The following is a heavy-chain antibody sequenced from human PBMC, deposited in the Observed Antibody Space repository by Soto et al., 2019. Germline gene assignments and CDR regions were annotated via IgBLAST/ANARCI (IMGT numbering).Heavy chain of an antibody. J-gene: IGHJ6*02. CDR3: ARGGSSRGYCYYGMDV. CDR2: INHSGST. D-gene: IGHD6-13*01. V-gene: IGHV4-34*01. CDR1: GGSFSGYY. Sequence: QVQLQQWGAGLLKPSETLSLTCAVYGGSFSGYYWSWIRQPPGKGLEWIGEINHSGSTNYNPSLKTRVPTSXXTXKXXLSLKLSSVTAADTAVYYCARGGSSRGYCYYGMDVWGQGTTVTVSS.